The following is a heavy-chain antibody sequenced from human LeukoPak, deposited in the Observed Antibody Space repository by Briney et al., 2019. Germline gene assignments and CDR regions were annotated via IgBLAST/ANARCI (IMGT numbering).Heavy chain of an antibody. D-gene: IGHD2-8*01. Sequence: ASVNVSCKASGYTFTGYYMHWVRQAPGQGLEWMGRINPNSGGTNYAQKFQGRVTMTRDTSISTAYMELSRLRSDDTAVYYCARGICTNGVCYRNWFDPWGQGTLVTVSS. CDR1: GYTFTGYY. CDR2: INPNSGGT. J-gene: IGHJ5*02. V-gene: IGHV1-2*06. CDR3: ARGICTNGVCYRNWFDP.